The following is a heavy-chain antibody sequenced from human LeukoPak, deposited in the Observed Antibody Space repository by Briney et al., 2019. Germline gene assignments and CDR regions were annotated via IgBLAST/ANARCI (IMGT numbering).Heavy chain of an antibody. CDR3: AKRSDYGGNGNYFDP. Sequence: PGGSLRLSCAASGFTFSSYAMHWVRQAPGKGLEWVAVISYDGSNKYYADSVKGRFIISRDNSKNTLYLHLNSLRAEDTAVYYCAKRSDYGGNGNYFDPWGQGTPVTVSS. D-gene: IGHD4-23*01. CDR1: GFTFSSYA. CDR2: ISYDGSNK. V-gene: IGHV3-30*18. J-gene: IGHJ4*02.